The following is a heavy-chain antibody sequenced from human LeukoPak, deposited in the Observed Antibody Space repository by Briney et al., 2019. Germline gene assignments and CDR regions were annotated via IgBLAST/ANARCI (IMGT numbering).Heavy chain of an antibody. D-gene: IGHD3-3*01. CDR3: ARAHGPSTYYDVWSGYYPTTEFDP. CDR2: INPSGGST. J-gene: IGHJ5*02. V-gene: IGHV1-46*01. Sequence: ASVKVSCKASGYTFTSYYMHWVRQAPGQGLEWMGIINPSGGSTSYAQKFQGRVTMTRDTSTSTVYMELSSLRSEDTAVYYCARAHGPSTYYDVWSGYYPTTEFDPWGQGTLVTVSS. CDR1: GYTFTSYY.